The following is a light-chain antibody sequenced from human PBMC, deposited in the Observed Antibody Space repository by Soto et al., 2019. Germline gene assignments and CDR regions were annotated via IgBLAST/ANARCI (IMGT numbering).Light chain of an antibody. CDR2: EES. J-gene: IGKJ4*01. Sequence: DIHLTQSPSSLSASVGDRVTITCRASQAITNNLAWYQQKPGNPPKLLIYEESTLHSGVPSRFSGRKVGTQFILTIDSLQPEDFATYYCQQVKSYPRTFGGGTKVENK. CDR1: QAITNN. V-gene: IGKV1-9*01. CDR3: QQVKSYPRT.